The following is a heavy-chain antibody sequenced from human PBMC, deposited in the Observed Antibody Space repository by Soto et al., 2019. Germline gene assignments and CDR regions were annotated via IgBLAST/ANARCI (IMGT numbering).Heavy chain of an antibody. Sequence: QVQLVQSGDEVKKPGSSVKVSCKASGGSFNSYAISWVRQAPGQGLEWMGRIIPVLGLTNYAEKFQGRFTITADTADKSTTVAYMELTSLRSEDTALYYCATAFQLQAYWGQGTLVTVSS. CDR3: ATAFQLQAY. CDR1: GGSFNSYA. V-gene: IGHV1-69*02. CDR2: IIPVLGLT. D-gene: IGHD1-1*01. J-gene: IGHJ4*02.